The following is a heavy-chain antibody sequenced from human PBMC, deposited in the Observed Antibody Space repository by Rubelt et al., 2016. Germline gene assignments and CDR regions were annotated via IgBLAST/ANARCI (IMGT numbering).Heavy chain of an antibody. CDR2: ISYDGSHK. D-gene: IGHD6-13*01. J-gene: IGHJ4*02. Sequence: GGSLRLSCAASGFTLSSYAMSWVRQAPGKGLEWVTFISYDGSHKYYADSVKGRFTISRDNSKNTLSLEMNNLRAEDTALYYCARDLSEYSSSWYSFGGDYWGQGALVTVSS. V-gene: IGHV3-30*04. CDR1: GFTLSSYA. CDR3: ARDLSEYSSSWYSFGGDY.